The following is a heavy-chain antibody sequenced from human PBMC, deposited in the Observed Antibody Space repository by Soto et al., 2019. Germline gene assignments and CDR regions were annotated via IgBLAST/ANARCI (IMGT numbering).Heavy chain of an antibody. D-gene: IGHD2-15*01. J-gene: IGHJ4*02. CDR2: INPRGGST. Sequence: ASVKVSCKASGYTFTSYYMHWVRQAPGQGLEWMGIINPRGGSTSYAQKFQGTVTMTRDTSTSTVYMELSSLRSEDTAVYYCARQYCSGGSCYTLDYRGQGTLVTVSS. V-gene: IGHV1-46*01. CDR3: ARQYCSGGSCYTLDY. CDR1: GYTFTSYY.